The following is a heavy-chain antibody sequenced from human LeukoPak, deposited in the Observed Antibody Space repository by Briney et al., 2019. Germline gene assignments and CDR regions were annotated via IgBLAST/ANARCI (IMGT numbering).Heavy chain of an antibody. Sequence: ASVKVSCKASGYTFTADYIHWVRQAPGQGLEWMGWINPNSGDTHYPQKFQGRVTMTRDTSISTAYMELSRLRSDDTAVYYCARVLNDSSGYNYPYWGQGTLVTVSS. CDR2: INPNSGDT. J-gene: IGHJ4*02. CDR1: GYTFTADY. CDR3: ARVLNDSSGYNYPY. V-gene: IGHV1-2*02. D-gene: IGHD3-22*01.